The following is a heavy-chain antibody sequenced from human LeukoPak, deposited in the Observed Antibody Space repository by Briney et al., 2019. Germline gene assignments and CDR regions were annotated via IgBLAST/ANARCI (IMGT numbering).Heavy chain of an antibody. V-gene: IGHV1-8*01. CDR2: MNTNNNNV. D-gene: IGHD6-6*01. CDR1: VYTFTSYD. J-gene: IGHJ5*02. Sequence: ASVKVSCKASVYTFTSYDINWVRQATGHGLEWMGWMNTNNNNVGYAQKFQGRVTMTRDNSITTAYMELGSLTSEDTAVYYCARGAFLPQYRRDFDPWGQGTLVTVSS. CDR3: ARGAFLPQYRRDFDP.